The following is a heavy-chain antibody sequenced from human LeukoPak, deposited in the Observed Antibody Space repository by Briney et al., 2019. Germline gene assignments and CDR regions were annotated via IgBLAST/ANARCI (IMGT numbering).Heavy chain of an antibody. D-gene: IGHD1-26*01. CDR3: ARAGIVGASTESPFDY. V-gene: IGHV3-11*01. J-gene: IGHJ4*02. CDR1: GFTFSDYY. CDR2: ISSGGGTR. Sequence: PGGSLRLSCAASGFTFSDYYMAWIRQAPGKGLEWISYISSGGGTRKSADSVKGRLTISRDNAENSLYLQLNSLRPEDTAVYYCARAGIVGASTESPFDYWGQGTVVTVSS.